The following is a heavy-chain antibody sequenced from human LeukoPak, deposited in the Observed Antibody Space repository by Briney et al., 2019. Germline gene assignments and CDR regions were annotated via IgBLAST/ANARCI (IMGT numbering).Heavy chain of an antibody. Sequence: GGSLRLSCAASGFTFSSYAMSWVRQAPGKGLEWVSAISGSGGSTYYADSVKGWFTISRDNSKNTLYLQMNSLRAEDTAVYYCANLSFSAAGFDYRGQGTLVTVSS. V-gene: IGHV3-23*01. J-gene: IGHJ4*02. CDR1: GFTFSSYA. CDR2: ISGSGGST. D-gene: IGHD6-13*01. CDR3: ANLSFSAAGFDY.